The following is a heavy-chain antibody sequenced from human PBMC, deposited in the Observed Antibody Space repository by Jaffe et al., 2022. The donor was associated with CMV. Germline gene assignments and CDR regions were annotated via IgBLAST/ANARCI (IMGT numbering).Heavy chain of an antibody. CDR1: GGSISSYY. D-gene: IGHD3-10*01. J-gene: IGHJ3*02. CDR3: AREFGYGSGSLRDAFDI. V-gene: IGHV4-59*01. Sequence: QVQLQESGPGLVKPSETLSLTCTVSGGSISSYYWSWIRQPPGKGLEWIGYIYYSGSTNYNPSLKSRVTISVDTSKNQFSLKLSSVTAADTAVYYCAREFGYGSGSLRDAFDIWGQGTMVTVSS. CDR2: IYYSGST.